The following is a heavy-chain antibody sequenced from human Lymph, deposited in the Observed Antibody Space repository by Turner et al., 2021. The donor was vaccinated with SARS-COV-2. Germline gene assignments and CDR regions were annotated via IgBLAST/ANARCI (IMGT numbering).Heavy chain of an antibody. V-gene: IGHV1-24*01. J-gene: IGHJ6*02. D-gene: IGHD6-19*01. CDR2: FDPEDGAT. Sequence: QVHQVQSGDEVKKPGAAVKVACKVSGYTLTELSMHWVRQAPGKGLEWMGGFDPEDGATIYAQKFQGIVTMTVDTSTDTAYMELSSLRSEDTAVYYCATDREKWLVQTGDGMDVWGQGTTVTVSS. CDR1: GYTLTELS. CDR3: ATDREKWLVQTGDGMDV.